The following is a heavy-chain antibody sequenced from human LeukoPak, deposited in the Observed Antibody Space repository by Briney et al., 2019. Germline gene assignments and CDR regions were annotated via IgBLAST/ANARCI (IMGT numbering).Heavy chain of an antibody. CDR1: GFTFSSYA. J-gene: IGHJ4*02. CDR2: ISSNGGST. D-gene: IGHD5-24*01. Sequence: GGSLRLSCAASGFTFSSYAMHWVRQAPGKGLEYVSAISSNGGSTYYANSVKGRFTIPRDNSKNTLYLQMGSLRAEDTAIYYCTRDAYNFNDFDYWGQGTLVTVSS. V-gene: IGHV3-64*01. CDR3: TRDAYNFNDFDY.